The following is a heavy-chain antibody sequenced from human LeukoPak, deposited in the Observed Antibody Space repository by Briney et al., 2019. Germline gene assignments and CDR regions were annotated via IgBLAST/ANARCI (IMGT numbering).Heavy chain of an antibody. Sequence: GAAVNVSCKASGYXFTGYYIHWVRQAPGQGREWMGVINPNSVCTNYAQQLQGRVTMTRDMSISTAYMDPNRMRSDDTAVYYCARDRDYGSGIFDYWGQETLVTVSS. J-gene: IGHJ4*02. V-gene: IGHV1-2*02. D-gene: IGHD3-10*01. CDR2: INPNSVCT. CDR3: ARDRDYGSGIFDY. CDR1: GYXFTGYY.